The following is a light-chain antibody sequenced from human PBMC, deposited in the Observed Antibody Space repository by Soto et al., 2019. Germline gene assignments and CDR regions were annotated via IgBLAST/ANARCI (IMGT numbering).Light chain of an antibody. J-gene: IGKJ1*01. CDR3: MQALQTPPWT. V-gene: IGKV2-28*01. CDR1: QSLLHSNGYNY. Sequence: DIVMTQSPLSLSVTPGEPASISCRSSQSLLHSNGYNYLDWYLQKPGQSPQLLVYLGSTRASGVPDRFSGSGSGTDFTLKSSRVEAEDVGVYYCMQALQTPPWTFGQGTRVEIK. CDR2: LGS.